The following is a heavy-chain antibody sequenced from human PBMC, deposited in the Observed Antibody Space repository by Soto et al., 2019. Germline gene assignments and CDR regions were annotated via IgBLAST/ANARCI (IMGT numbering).Heavy chain of an antibody. Sequence: ASVKVSCKASGFTFTSSAMQWVRQARGQRLERKGWIVVGSSNTNYAQKIQERDTITRDMSTSTAYMELSSLRSEDTAIYNSGADSYIAVAGFWYFDLWGRGTLVTVSS. CDR3: GADSYIAVAGFWYFDL. CDR1: GFTFTSSA. V-gene: IGHV1-58*02. CDR2: IVVGSSNT. J-gene: IGHJ2*01. D-gene: IGHD6-19*01.